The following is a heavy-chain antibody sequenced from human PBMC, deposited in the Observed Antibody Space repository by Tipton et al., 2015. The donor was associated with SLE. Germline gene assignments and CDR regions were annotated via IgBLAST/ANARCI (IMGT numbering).Heavy chain of an antibody. D-gene: IGHD4-17*01. CDR2: IYSGGST. CDR1: GFSVSSNY. V-gene: IGHV3-66*02. Sequence: SLRLSCAASGFSVSSNYMSWVRQAPGKGLEWVSVIYSGGSTYYADSVKGRFTISRDNSKNTLYLQMNSLRAEDTAVYYCARAVTTGPDAFDIWGQGTMVTVSS. CDR3: ARAVTTGPDAFDI. J-gene: IGHJ3*02.